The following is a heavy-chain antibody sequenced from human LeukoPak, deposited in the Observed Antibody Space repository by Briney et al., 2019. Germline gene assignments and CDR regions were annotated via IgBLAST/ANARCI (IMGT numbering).Heavy chain of an antibody. CDR1: GFTFSSYA. Sequence: GGSLRLSCAASGFTFSSYAMHWVRQAPGKGLEWVAVISYDGSNKYYADSVKGRFTISRDNSKNTLYLQMNSPRAEDTAVYYCARVRRVGGFDPWGQGTLVTVSS. D-gene: IGHD3-10*01. V-gene: IGHV3-30-3*01. J-gene: IGHJ5*02. CDR2: ISYDGSNK. CDR3: ARVRRVGGFDP.